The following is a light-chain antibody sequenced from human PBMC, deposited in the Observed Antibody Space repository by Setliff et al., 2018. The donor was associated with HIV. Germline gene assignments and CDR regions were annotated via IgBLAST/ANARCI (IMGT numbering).Light chain of an antibody. CDR3: SSYTSDNTWV. J-gene: IGLJ3*02. V-gene: IGLV2-18*02. Sequence: QSALTQPPSVSGSPGQSVTISCTGTSSDVGSYNRVSWYRQPPGTAPQVMIYEVTKRPSGVPDRLSGSKSGNTASLTISGLLAGDEADYYCSSYTSDNTWVFGGGTKVTVL. CDR2: EVT. CDR1: SSDVGSYNR.